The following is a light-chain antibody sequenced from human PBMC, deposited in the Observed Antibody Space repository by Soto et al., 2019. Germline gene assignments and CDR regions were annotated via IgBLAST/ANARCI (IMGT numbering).Light chain of an antibody. Sequence: QSALTQPASVSGSRGQSIIISCVGRNTDVGQDKSVSWYQQGPGKAPKLLIFEVTNRPSGVSNRFSGSRSGNTASLTISGLQPDDEGDYFCVSYTGFSTDILFGGGTKLTVL. CDR3: VSYTGFSTDIL. CDR1: NTDVGQDKS. J-gene: IGLJ2*01. V-gene: IGLV2-14*01. CDR2: EVT.